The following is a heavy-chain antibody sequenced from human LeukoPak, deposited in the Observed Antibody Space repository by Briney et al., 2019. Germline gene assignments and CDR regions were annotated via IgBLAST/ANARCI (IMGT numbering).Heavy chain of an antibody. CDR3: ARDHPLAGRPSNYMDV. V-gene: IGHV3-21*06. J-gene: IGHJ6*03. D-gene: IGHD6-6*01. Sequence: GGSLTLSCAASGFTFSSYSMNWLRQATGKGLEWVSSISSSSSYIYYADSVKGQFTISRDNAKNSLYLQMNSLRAEDTAVYYCARDHPLAGRPSNYMDVWGKGTTVTVSS. CDR2: ISSSSSYI. CDR1: GFTFSSYS.